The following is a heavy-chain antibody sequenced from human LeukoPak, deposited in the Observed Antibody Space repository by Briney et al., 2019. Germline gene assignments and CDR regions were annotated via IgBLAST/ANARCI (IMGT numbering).Heavy chain of an antibody. D-gene: IGHD6-19*01. Sequence: GGSLRLSCAASGFTFSSYAVSWVRQAPGKGLEWVSAISGSGGSTYYADSVRGRFTISRDNSKNTLYLQMNSLRAEDTAVYYCAKDQGAVAVRGYYFDYWGQGTLVTVSS. J-gene: IGHJ4*02. CDR3: AKDQGAVAVRGYYFDY. V-gene: IGHV3-23*01. CDR1: GFTFSSYA. CDR2: ISGSGGST.